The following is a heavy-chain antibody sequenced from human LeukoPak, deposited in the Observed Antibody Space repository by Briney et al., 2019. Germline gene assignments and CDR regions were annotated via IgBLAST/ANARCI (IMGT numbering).Heavy chain of an antibody. CDR3: ARDLTGTTGWFDP. V-gene: IGHV1-2*02. CDR2: INPNSGGT. CDR1: GYTFTGYY. J-gene: IGHJ5*02. Sequence: ASVKVSGKASGYTFTGYYMHWVRQAPGQGLEWMGWINPNSGGTNYAQKFQGRVTMTRDTSISTAYMELSRLRSDDTAVYYCARDLTGTTGWFDPWGQGTLVTVSS. D-gene: IGHD1-7*01.